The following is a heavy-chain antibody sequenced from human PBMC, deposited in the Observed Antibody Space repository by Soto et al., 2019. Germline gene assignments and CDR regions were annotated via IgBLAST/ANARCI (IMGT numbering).Heavy chain of an antibody. CDR1: GFTFYNYA. CDR2: ISGSGGST. CDR3: AKAEAGDWYFDL. J-gene: IGHJ2*01. Sequence: EVQLLESGGGLAQPGGSLRLSCGASGFTFYNYAMSWVRQAPGKGLEWVSGISGSGGSTNYADSVKGRFTISRDNSKNILYLQINILRAEDTAIYYCAKAEAGDWYFDLWGRGTLVSVSS. V-gene: IGHV3-23*01. D-gene: IGHD6-19*01.